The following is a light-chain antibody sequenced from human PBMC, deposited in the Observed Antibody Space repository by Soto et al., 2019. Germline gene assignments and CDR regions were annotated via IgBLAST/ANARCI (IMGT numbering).Light chain of an antibody. V-gene: IGKV3-15*01. CDR1: QSVSSK. CDR2: GAS. CDR3: QQYNSWPRT. J-gene: IGKJ1*01. Sequence: EIVMTQSPATLSVSPGERATLSCRASQSVSSKLAWYQQKLGQAPRLLIYGASTRATGVPARFSGSGSGTEFTLTITSLQSDDFVVYYCQQYNSWPRTFGQGTKVEIK.